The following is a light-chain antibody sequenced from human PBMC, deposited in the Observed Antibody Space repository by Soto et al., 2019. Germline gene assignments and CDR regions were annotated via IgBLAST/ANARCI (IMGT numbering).Light chain of an antibody. J-gene: IGLJ1*01. CDR3: ASHTTTNTRV. CDR2: EVS. Sequence: QSVLTQPASVSGSPGQSIAISCTGTSSDVGAYDYVSWYQQHPDRAPRLVIYEVSNRPSGVSNRFSGSKSVNTATLTISGLQAEDEADYYCASHTTTNTRVCGTGTKVTVL. CDR1: SSDVGAYDY. V-gene: IGLV2-14*03.